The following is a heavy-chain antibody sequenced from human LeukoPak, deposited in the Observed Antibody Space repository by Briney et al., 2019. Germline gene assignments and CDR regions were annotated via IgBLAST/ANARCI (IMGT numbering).Heavy chain of an antibody. D-gene: IGHD3-16*01. Sequence: PGGSLRLSCAASGFMFSSNWMSWVRLAPGKGLEWVANIKEDGTETYYVDSVKGRFTISRDNAKNSLYLQMNSLRAEDTAVYYCARDGLLGYFDYWGQGTLVTVSS. V-gene: IGHV3-7*01. CDR1: GFMFSSNW. J-gene: IGHJ4*02. CDR3: ARDGLLGYFDY. CDR2: IKEDGTET.